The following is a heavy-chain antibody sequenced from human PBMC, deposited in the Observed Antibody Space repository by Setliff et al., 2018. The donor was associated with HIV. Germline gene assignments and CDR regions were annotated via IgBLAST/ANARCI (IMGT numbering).Heavy chain of an antibody. J-gene: IGHJ4*02. Sequence: GGSLRLSCAGSGFMLRNYAMNWVRQAPGMGLEWVSSISGSGYTIYYTDSVKGRFSISRDNAKNSSSLQMNNLRDDDTAFYYCARGWQHLVPFDYWGQGTLVTVSS. CDR1: GFMLRNYA. D-gene: IGHD6-13*01. CDR2: ISGSGYTI. CDR3: ARGWQHLVPFDY. V-gene: IGHV3-48*02.